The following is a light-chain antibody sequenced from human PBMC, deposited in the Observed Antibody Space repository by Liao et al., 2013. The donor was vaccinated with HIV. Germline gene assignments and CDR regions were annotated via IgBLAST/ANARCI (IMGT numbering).Light chain of an antibody. V-gene: IGLV3-21*01. CDR1: DLGRKS. J-gene: IGLJ3*02. Sequence: SYELAQPPSVSVAPGRTATITCERDDLGRKSVHWYQKKPGQAPVLVIRYDIGRPSGIPERFSGFKSGNTATLTISRVEVEDEADYYCHVWDSSGQHEVFGGGTTLTVL. CDR2: YDI. CDR3: HVWDSSGQHEV.